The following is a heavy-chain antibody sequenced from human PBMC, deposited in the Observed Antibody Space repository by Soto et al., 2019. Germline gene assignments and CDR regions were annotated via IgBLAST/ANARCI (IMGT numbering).Heavy chain of an antibody. J-gene: IGHJ3*02. CDR3: AHRHYSMSSRPEDHDALDI. Sequence: QITLKESGPTLVKPTQTLTLTCTFSGFSLSTSGVGVGWIRQPPGKALEWLALIYWDDDKRYSPSLKSRLTITNDTPKNQVVITMNNTDPMDTDTYYWAHRHYSMSSRPEDHDALDIWGQGTMVTDSS. V-gene: IGHV2-5*02. CDR2: IYWDDDK. D-gene: IGHD2-15*01. CDR1: GFSLSTSGVG.